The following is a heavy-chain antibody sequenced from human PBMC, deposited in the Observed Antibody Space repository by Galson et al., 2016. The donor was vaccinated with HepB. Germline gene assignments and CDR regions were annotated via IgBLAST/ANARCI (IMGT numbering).Heavy chain of an antibody. CDR2: ISSSSRTK. Sequence: SLRLSCAASGFSISTYSMNWVRQAPGKGLEWVSYISSSSRTKYYADSVNGRFTISRDNAKNSRSLQMNSLRDEDTAVYYCARDVFEENYNFDCWGQGTLVTVSS. J-gene: IGHJ4*02. D-gene: IGHD5-24*01. V-gene: IGHV3-48*02. CDR3: ARDVFEENYNFDC. CDR1: GFSISTYS.